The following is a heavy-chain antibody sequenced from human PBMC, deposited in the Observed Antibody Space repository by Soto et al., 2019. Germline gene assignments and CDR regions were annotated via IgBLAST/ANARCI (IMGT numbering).Heavy chain of an antibody. CDR1: GDSISRGGYS. CDR3: ARGSSSYYDYGMDV. J-gene: IGHJ6*02. Sequence: TLSLTCAVSGDSISRGGYSWTWIRQPPGKALEWIGNIYDSGSTSYNPSLKSRLTMSVDRSKNQFSLKLTSVTAADTAVYFCARGSSSYYDYGMDVWGQGTTVTVSS. CDR2: IYDSGST. D-gene: IGHD6-6*01. V-gene: IGHV4-30-2*01.